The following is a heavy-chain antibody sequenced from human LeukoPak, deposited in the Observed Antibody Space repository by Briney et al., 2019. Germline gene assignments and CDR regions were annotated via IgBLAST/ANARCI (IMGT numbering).Heavy chain of an antibody. CDR3: AKGNSGSYHHRAFDI. V-gene: IGHV3-23*01. CDR1: EFTFSNYA. J-gene: IGHJ3*02. Sequence: QAGGSLRLSCAASEFTFSNYAMNWVRQAPGKGLEWVSTISGSSGSTYYADSVKGRFTISRDNSKNMLDLEMNSLRAEDTAVYYCAKGNSGSYHHRAFDIWGQGAMVTVSS. D-gene: IGHD1-26*01. CDR2: ISGSSGST.